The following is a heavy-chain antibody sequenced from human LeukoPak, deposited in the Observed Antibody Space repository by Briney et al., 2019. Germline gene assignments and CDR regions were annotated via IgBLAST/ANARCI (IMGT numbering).Heavy chain of an antibody. CDR1: GFTFSSYW. V-gene: IGHV3-74*01. CDR3: AKDSAYAYYGSGSYWDY. CDR2: INSDGTTT. J-gene: IGHJ4*02. Sequence: PGGSLRLSCAASGFTFSSYWMHWVRQGPGKELTWVSHINSDGTTTNYADSVKGRFTISRDNSKNTLYLQMNSLRAEDTAVYYCAKDSAYAYYGSGSYWDYWGQGTLVTVSS. D-gene: IGHD3-10*01.